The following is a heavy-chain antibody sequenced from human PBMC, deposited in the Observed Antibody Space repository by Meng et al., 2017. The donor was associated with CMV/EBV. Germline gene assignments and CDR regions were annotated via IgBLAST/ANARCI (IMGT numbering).Heavy chain of an antibody. CDR3: AKISGRTVSPYCSSTSCYTGRGYFDY. J-gene: IGHJ4*02. V-gene: IGHV3-23*01. CDR1: GFTFSSYA. Sequence: GESLKISCAASGFTFSSYAMSWVRQAPGKGLEWVSAIGGSGGSTYYADSVKGRFTISRDNSKNTLYLQMNSLRAEDTAVYYCAKISGRTVSPYCSSTSCYTGRGYFDYWGQGTLVTVSS. CDR2: IGGSGGST. D-gene: IGHD2-2*02.